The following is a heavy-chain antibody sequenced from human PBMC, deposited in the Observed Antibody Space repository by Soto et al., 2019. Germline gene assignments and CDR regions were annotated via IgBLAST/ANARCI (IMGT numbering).Heavy chain of an antibody. CDR2: IYYSGIT. Sequence: SETLSLTCTVSGGSISGYYWSWIRQPPGKGLEWIGYIYYSGITNYSPSLKSRVTISVDRSKNQFSLKLSSVTAADTAVYYCARTYYYDSSGYYFDYWGQGTLVTVSS. D-gene: IGHD3-22*01. CDR3: ARTYYYDSSGYYFDY. J-gene: IGHJ4*02. V-gene: IGHV4-59*01. CDR1: GGSISGYY.